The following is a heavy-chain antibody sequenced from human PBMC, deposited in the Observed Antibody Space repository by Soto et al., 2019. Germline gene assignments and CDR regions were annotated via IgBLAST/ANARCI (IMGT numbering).Heavy chain of an antibody. D-gene: IGHD3-3*01. Sequence: EVQLVESGGGLVQPGGSLRLSCAASGFTFSSYEMNWVRQAPGKGLEWVSYISSSGSTIYYADSVKGRFTISRDNAKNSRYLQMNSLSAEDTAVYYCARAGSGYSYYFDYWGQGTLVTVSS. V-gene: IGHV3-48*03. CDR1: GFTFSSYE. CDR3: ARAGSGYSYYFDY. CDR2: ISSSGSTI. J-gene: IGHJ4*02.